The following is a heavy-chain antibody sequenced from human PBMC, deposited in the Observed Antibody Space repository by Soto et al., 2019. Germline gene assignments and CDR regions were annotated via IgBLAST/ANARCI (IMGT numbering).Heavy chain of an antibody. CDR3: ARSPDSSGYYPRWYYYGMDV. V-gene: IGHV1-18*01. CDR1: GYTFTNYG. J-gene: IGHJ6*02. Sequence: ASVKVSCKASGYTFTNYGISWVRQAPGQGLEWMGWINVYNGNTKYAQKDQGRVTMTTDTSTSTAYMELRSLRSDDTAVYYCARSPDSSGYYPRWYYYGMDVWGQGTTVTV. CDR2: INVYNGNT. D-gene: IGHD3-22*01.